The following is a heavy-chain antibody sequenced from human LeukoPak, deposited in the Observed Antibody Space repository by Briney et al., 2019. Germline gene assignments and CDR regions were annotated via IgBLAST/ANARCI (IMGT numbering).Heavy chain of an antibody. CDR3: ARGDYGSGTYLWGS. J-gene: IGHJ3*01. CDR2: INHSGST. CDR1: GGSFSGYY. Sequence: PSETLSLTCAVYGGSFSGYYWSWIRQPPGKGLEWIGEINHSGSTNYNPSLKSRVTISVDTSQNQFSLQLTSVTAADTAVYYCARGDYGSGTYLWGSWGQGTMVTVSS. V-gene: IGHV4-34*01. D-gene: IGHD3-10*01.